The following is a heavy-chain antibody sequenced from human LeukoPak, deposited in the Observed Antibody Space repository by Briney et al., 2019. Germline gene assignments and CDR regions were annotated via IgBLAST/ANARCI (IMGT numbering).Heavy chain of an antibody. CDR1: GGSISTYY. CDR3: ARDPGYCSGSTCYSAPRFDY. D-gene: IGHD2-15*01. V-gene: IGHV4-59*01. Sequence: SETLSLTCTVSGGSISTYYWTWIRQPPGKGLEWIGYIYYSGSTNYNPSLKSRVTISLDTSKNQFSLKLSSVTAADTAVYYCARDPGYCSGSTCYSAPRFDYWGQGALITVSS. J-gene: IGHJ4*02. CDR2: IYYSGST.